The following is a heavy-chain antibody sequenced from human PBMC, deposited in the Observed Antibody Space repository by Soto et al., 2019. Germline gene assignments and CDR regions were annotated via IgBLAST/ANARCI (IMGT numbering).Heavy chain of an antibody. V-gene: IGHV1-69*06. Sequence: SVKVSCKASGGTFSSYAISWVRQAPGQGLAWMGGIIAIFGTANYAQKFQGRVTITADKSTSTAYMELSSLRSEDRAVYYCARVVEIGLVATTNYYYYGMDVWGQGTTVTVSS. D-gene: IGHD5-12*01. J-gene: IGHJ6*02. CDR3: ARVVEIGLVATTNYYYYGMDV. CDR2: IIAIFGTA. CDR1: GGTFSSYA.